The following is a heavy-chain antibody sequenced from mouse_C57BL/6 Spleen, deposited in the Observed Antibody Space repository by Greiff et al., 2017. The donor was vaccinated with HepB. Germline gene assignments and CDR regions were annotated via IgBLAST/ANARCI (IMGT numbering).Heavy chain of an antibody. Sequence: QVQLQQSGAELVRPGASVTLSCKASGYTFTDYEMHWVKQTPVHGLEWIGAIDPETGGTAYNQKFKGKAIRTADKSSSTAYMELRSLTSEDSAVYYCTRRLRAMDYWGQGTSVTVSS. CDR1: GYTFTDYE. J-gene: IGHJ4*01. CDR3: TRRLRAMDY. V-gene: IGHV1-15*01. CDR2: IDPETGGT.